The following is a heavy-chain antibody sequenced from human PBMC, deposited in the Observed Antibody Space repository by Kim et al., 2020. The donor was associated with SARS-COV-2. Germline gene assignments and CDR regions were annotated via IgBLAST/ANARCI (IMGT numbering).Heavy chain of an antibody. Sequence: SETLSLTCTVSGGSISSYYWSWIRQPPGKGLEWIGYIYYSGSTNYNPSLKSRVTISVDTSKNQFSLKLSSVTAADTAVYYCARGPWMYVWGKGTTVTVSS. J-gene: IGHJ6*04. CDR2: IYYSGST. CDR1: GGSISSYY. CDR3: ARGPWMYV. V-gene: IGHV4-59*01.